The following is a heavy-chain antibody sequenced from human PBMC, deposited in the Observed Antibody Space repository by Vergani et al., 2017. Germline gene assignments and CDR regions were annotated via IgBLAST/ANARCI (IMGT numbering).Heavy chain of an antibody. V-gene: IGHV4-39*07. CDR2: IYHSGST. CDR3: ARRGSWDFGAWFDP. D-gene: IGHD6-13*01. J-gene: IGHJ5*02. CDR1: GASIRSSNYY. Sequence: QLQLQESGPGLVKPSATLSLTCSVSGASIRSSNYYWGWIRQPPGKGLEWIACIYHSGSTNYNPSLKSRVTISVDTSKNQISRKLSSVTAADTAVYYCARRGSWDFGAWFDPWGQGTLVTVSS.